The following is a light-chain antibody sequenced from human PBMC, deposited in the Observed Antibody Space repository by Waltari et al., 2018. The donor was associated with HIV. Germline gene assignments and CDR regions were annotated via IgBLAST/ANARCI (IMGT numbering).Light chain of an antibody. CDR3: SSYTSSTVV. CDR2: EVN. J-gene: IGLJ2*01. V-gene: IGLV2-18*02. Sequence: QSALTQPPSVSGSPGQSVTISCTGTSSDVGSYNRVSWYQQPPGTAPKLVIYEVNNRPSGVPDRFSGSKSGNTASLTISGLQAEDEADYYCSSYTSSTVVFGGGTKLTVL. CDR1: SSDVGSYNR.